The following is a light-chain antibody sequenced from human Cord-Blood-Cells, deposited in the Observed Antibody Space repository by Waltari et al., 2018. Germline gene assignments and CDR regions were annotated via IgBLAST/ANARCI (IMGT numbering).Light chain of an antibody. CDR3: QQYYSYPGT. CDR1: QGISSY. CDR2: AAS. J-gene: IGKJ1*01. V-gene: IGKV1-8*01. Sequence: AIRMTQSPSSFSASTGDRVTITCRASQGISSYLAWYQQKPGKAPKLLIYAASTLQSGVPSRFSCSGSGTEFTLTLSCLQSEDFATYYCQQYYSYPGTFGQGTKVEIK.